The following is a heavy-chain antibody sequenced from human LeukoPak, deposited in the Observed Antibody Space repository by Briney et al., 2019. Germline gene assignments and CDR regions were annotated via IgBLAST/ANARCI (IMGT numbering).Heavy chain of an antibody. Sequence: GESLKISCKGSRYSFTNYLIGWARQMPGKGLEWMGIIYLGDSDTRYSPSFQGQVTISADKSISTAYLQWSSLKASDTAMFYSARGLAATAAFDYWGQGTLVTVSS. CDR2: IYLGDSDT. J-gene: IGHJ4*02. CDR1: RYSFTNYL. D-gene: IGHD6-13*01. V-gene: IGHV5-51*01. CDR3: ARGLAATAAFDY.